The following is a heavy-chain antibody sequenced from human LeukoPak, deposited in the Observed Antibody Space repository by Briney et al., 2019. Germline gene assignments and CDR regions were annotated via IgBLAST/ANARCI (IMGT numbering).Heavy chain of an antibody. Sequence: GGSLRLSCAASGFTFSTYGMHWVRQAPGKGLGWVAVIWYDGRTQFYAESVKGRFAVSRDNSKNTLYLQMNSLRAEDTAVYYCARDQGYCSSTSCFDTTFDYWGRGTLVTVSS. CDR3: ARDQGYCSSTSCFDTTFDY. CDR2: IWYDGRTQ. D-gene: IGHD2-2*01. J-gene: IGHJ4*02. V-gene: IGHV3-33*01. CDR1: GFTFSTYG.